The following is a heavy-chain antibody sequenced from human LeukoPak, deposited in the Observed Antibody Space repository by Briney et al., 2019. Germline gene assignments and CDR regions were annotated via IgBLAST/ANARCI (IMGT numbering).Heavy chain of an antibody. V-gene: IGHV1-2*04. D-gene: IGHD3-22*01. CDR2: INPNSGGT. Sequence: GESLKISCKGSGYTFTGYYMHWVRQAPGQGLEWMGCINPNSGGTNYAQKFQGWVTMTRDTSISTAYMELSRLRSDDTAVYYCARTGRYSGYYSEYYFDYWGQGTLVTVSS. CDR1: GYTFTGYY. J-gene: IGHJ4*02. CDR3: ARTGRYSGYYSEYYFDY.